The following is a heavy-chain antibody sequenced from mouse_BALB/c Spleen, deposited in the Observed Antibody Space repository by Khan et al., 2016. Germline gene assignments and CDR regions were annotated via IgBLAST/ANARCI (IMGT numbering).Heavy chain of an antibody. D-gene: IGHD4-1*01. CDR1: GYTFTDHA. V-gene: IGHV1S53*01. J-gene: IGHJ3*01. CDR3: KGSLARFAY. Sequence: QVRLQQSDAELVKPGTSVKISCKASGYTFTDHAIHWVKQKPEQGLEWIGYISPGDGDIKYNEKLKGKTTVTADKSSSTAYMQLNSLTSEDSAVYFCKGSLARFAYWGQGTLVTVSA. CDR2: ISPGDGDI.